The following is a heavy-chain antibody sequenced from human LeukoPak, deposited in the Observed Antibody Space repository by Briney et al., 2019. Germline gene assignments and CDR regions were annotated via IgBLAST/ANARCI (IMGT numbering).Heavy chain of an antibody. CDR2: ISSSGSTI. J-gene: IGHJ4*02. Sequence: GGSLTLTCAASGFTFSSYEMNWVRQAPGKGLEWVSYISSSGSTIYYADSVKGRFTISRDNSKHTLYLQMNSLRAEDTAVYYCAKGGAVADYWGQGTLVTVSS. CDR3: AKGGAVADY. D-gene: IGHD6-19*01. V-gene: IGHV3-48*03. CDR1: GFTFSSYE.